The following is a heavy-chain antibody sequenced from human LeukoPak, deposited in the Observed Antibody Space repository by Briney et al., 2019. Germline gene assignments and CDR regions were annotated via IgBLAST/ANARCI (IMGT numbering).Heavy chain of an antibody. Sequence: GGSLRLSCAASGFTVSSNYMNWVRQAPGKGLEWVSVIYSASSTYYADSVKGRFSISRDNSKNTLYLQMNSLRAEDTAVYYCARVDSSSWYYYYYYMDVWGKGTTVTVSS. CDR3: ARVDSSSWYYYYYYMDV. V-gene: IGHV3-53*05. J-gene: IGHJ6*03. CDR2: IYSASST. D-gene: IGHD6-13*01. CDR1: GFTVSSNY.